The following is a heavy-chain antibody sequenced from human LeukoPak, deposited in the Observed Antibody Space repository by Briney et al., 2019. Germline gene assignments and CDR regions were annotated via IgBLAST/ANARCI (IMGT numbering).Heavy chain of an antibody. V-gene: IGHV3-15*01. CDR2: IKSKTDGGTT. J-gene: IGHJ1*01. Sequence: PGGSLRLSCAASGFTFSTYAVNWVRQAPGKGLEWVGRIKSKTDGGTTDYAAPVKGRFTISRDDSKNTLYLQMNSLKTEDTAVYYCTTDFRVVTATLLWFVHSQEYFQHWGQGTLVTVSS. CDR1: GFTFSTYA. D-gene: IGHD2-21*02. CDR3: TTDFRVVTATLLWFVHSQEYFQH.